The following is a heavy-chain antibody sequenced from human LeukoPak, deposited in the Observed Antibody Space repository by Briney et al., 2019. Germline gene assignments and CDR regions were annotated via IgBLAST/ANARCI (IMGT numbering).Heavy chain of an antibody. J-gene: IGHJ6*02. CDR3: AKSLYGSGDMDV. V-gene: IGHV3-23*01. D-gene: IGHD3-10*01. CDR1: GFTFSSYA. Sequence: GGSLRLSCAASGFTFSSYAMSLVRQAPGKGLEWVSAISGSGGSTYYADSVKGRFTISRDNSKNTLYLQMNSLRAEDTAVYYCAKSLYGSGDMDVWGQGTTVTVSS. CDR2: ISGSGGST.